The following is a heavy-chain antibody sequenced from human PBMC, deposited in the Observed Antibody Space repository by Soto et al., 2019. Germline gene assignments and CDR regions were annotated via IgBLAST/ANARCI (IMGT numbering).Heavy chain of an antibody. J-gene: IGHJ4*02. Sequence: QVQLQESGPGLVKPSETMSLTCTVAGVSISNSNTYWNWVRQPPGKGLEWIGFVYYRGRTKYNPLFGGRITICVSLSREPPYLVFTSGAATDPGVYLCLGGGGSYRSGWYYDSWGQGTLVTVSS. CDR2: VYYRGRT. V-gene: IGHV4-59*08. CDR1: GVSISNSNTY. CDR3: LGGGGSYRSGWYYDS. D-gene: IGHD6-19*01.